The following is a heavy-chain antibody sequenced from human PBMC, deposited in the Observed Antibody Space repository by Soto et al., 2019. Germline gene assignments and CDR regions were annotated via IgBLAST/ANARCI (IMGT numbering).Heavy chain of an antibody. J-gene: IGHJ3*02. V-gene: IGHV1-46*01. CDR3: ARGGRYYDSSGYSNDAFDI. D-gene: IGHD3-22*01. Sequence: WVRQAPGQGLEWMGIINPSGGSTSYAQKFQGRVTMTRDTSTSTVYMELSSLRSEDTAVYYCARGGRYYDSSGYSNDAFDIWGQGTMVTVSS. CDR2: INPSGGST.